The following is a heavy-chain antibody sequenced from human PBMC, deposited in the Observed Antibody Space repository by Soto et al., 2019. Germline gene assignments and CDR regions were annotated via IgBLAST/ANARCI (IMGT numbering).Heavy chain of an antibody. CDR3: ARSRTRVPAAIPSGGYSGYLTENDAFDI. CDR1: GYSFTSYW. D-gene: IGHD5-12*01. Sequence: EVQLVQSGAEVKKPGESLKISCKGSGYSFTSYWIGWVRQMPGKGLEWMGIIYPGDSDTRYSPSFQGQVTISADKSISTAYLQWSSLKASDTAMYYCARSRTRVPAAIPSGGYSGYLTENDAFDIWGQGTMVTVSS. J-gene: IGHJ3*02. CDR2: IYPGDSDT. V-gene: IGHV5-51*03.